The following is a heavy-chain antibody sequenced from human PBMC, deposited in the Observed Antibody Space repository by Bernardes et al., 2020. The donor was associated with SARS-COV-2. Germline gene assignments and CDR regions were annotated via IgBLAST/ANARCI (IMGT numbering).Heavy chain of an antibody. V-gene: IGHV3-72*01. CDR2: SRNKANSYST. CDR3: TRTTGEGYSRIDC. D-gene: IGHD2-15*01. CDR1: GFPFSDHY. Sequence: GGSLRLSCAASGFPFSDHYMDCVLQAPGNGLQWVARSRNKANSYSTEYAASVRGRFIISRDESQNLLYLHMNSLKTEDTAVDDCTRTTGEGYSRIDCWGQGTVVT. J-gene: IGHJ4*02.